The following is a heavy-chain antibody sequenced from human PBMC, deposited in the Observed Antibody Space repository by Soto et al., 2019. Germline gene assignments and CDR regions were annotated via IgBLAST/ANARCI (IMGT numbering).Heavy chain of an antibody. CDR1: GVTLSNVW. D-gene: IGHD5-18*01. J-gene: IGHJ4*02. CDR3: SHGYYQYFES. V-gene: IGHV3-15*07. CDR2: IRSKTDGGTV. Sequence: GGSLRLSCAVSGVTLSNVWMTWVRQAPGKGPEWVGRIRSKTDGGTVEYAAPAKDRFTISRDDSENTLYLQMNSLKTEDTAVYYCSHGYYQYFESWGQGTLVTVSS.